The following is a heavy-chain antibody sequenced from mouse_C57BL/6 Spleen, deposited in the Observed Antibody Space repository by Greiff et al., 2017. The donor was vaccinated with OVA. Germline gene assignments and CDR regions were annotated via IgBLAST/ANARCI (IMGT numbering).Heavy chain of an antibody. Sequence: VQLVESGAELARPGASVKLSCKASGYTFTSYGISWVKQRTGQGLEWIGEIYPRSGNTYYNEKFKGKATLTADKSSSTAYMELRSLTSEDSAVYFCAVDVTTVNYFDYWGQGTTLTVSS. J-gene: IGHJ2*01. CDR1: GYTFTSYG. CDR2: IYPRSGNT. CDR3: AVDVTTVNYFDY. D-gene: IGHD1-1*01. V-gene: IGHV1-81*01.